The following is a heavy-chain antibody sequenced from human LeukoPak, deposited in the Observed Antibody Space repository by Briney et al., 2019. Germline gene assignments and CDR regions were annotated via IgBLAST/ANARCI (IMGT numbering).Heavy chain of an antibody. D-gene: IGHD3-9*01. V-gene: IGHV4-39*01. J-gene: IGHJ6*03. Sequence: SETLSLTCTVSGASISSIYYYWGWIRQPPGKGLEWIANIYYTGTIYYNPSLKSRVTISVDTSKNQFSLRLTSVTAADTAVYYCARLCYDVLTSYYPWRCNYYMDVWGKGTTVTVSS. CDR3: ARLCYDVLTSYYPWRCNYYMDV. CDR1: GASISSIYYY. CDR2: IYYTGTI.